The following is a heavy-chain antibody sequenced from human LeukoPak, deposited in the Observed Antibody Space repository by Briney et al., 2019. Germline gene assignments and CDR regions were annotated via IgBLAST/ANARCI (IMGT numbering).Heavy chain of an antibody. Sequence: SGTLSLTCAVYGGSFSGYYWSWIRQPPGKGLEWIGEINHSGSTNYNPSLKSRVTISVDTSKNQFSLKLSSVTAADTAVYYCARGTVVPAAIVDYWGQGTLVTVSS. CDR1: GGSFSGYY. J-gene: IGHJ4*02. CDR3: ARGTVVPAAIVDY. CDR2: INHSGST. D-gene: IGHD2-2*01. V-gene: IGHV4-34*01.